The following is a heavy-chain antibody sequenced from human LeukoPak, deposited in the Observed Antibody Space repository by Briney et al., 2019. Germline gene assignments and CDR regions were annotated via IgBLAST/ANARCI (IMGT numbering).Heavy chain of an antibody. J-gene: IGHJ4*02. CDR1: GYTFTSYE. D-gene: IGHD6-19*01. Sequence: GASVKVSCKASGYTFTSYEINWVRQATGQGLEWMGWMNPNSGNTGYAQKFQGRGTMTRNTSISTAYMELSSLRSEDTAVYYCARSLSNSWYYFDYWGQGTLVTVSS. CDR3: ARSLSNSWYYFDY. CDR2: MNPNSGNT. V-gene: IGHV1-8*01.